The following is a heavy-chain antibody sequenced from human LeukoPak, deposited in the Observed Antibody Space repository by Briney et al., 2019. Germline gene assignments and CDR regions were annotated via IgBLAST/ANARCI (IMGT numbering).Heavy chain of an antibody. CDR1: GFNFSKYA. D-gene: IGHD2-15*01. V-gene: IGHV3-30*04. CDR3: AKEKIGYCSGGSCYELRIFDY. CDR2: ISYDGSDK. Sequence: GGSLRLSCAASGFNFSKYAMHWVRQAPGMGLEWVAVISYDGSDKYYADSVKGRFTISRDKSKNTVGLQMNSLRADDTAVYYCAKEKIGYCSGGSCYELRIFDYWGQGTLVTVSS. J-gene: IGHJ4*02.